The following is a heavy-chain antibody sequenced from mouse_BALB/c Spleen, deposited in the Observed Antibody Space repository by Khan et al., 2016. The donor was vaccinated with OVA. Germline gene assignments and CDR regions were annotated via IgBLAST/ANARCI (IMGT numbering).Heavy chain of an antibody. J-gene: IGHJ3*01. CDR3: AREWAAWFPY. CDR2: IYPGSDNT. V-gene: IGHV1-77*01. Sequence: VQLQESGAELARPGASVTLSCKASGYTFTDYSINWMRQRTGQGLEWIGEIYPGSDNTYYNETFTGKATLTADKSSRTAYMQLSSLTSEDSAVYFCAREWAAWFPYWGQGTLVTVSA. CDR1: GYTFTDYS.